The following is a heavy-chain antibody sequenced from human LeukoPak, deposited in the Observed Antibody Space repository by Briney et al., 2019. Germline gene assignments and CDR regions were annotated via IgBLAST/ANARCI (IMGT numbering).Heavy chain of an antibody. CDR2: IYDSGST. D-gene: IGHD6-19*01. V-gene: IGHV4-39*01. Sequence: PSETLSLTCTVSGGSISSSSYYWGWIRQPPGKGLEWIGSIYDSGSTYYNPSLKSRVTISVDTSKNQFSLKLSSATATDTAVYYCAMTVYSSGWYIDYWGQGTLVTVSS. CDR1: GGSISSSSYY. CDR3: AMTVYSSGWYIDY. J-gene: IGHJ4*02.